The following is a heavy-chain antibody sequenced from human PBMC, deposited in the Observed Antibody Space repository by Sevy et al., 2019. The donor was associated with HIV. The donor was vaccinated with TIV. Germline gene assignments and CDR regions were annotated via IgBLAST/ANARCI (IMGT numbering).Heavy chain of an antibody. V-gene: IGHV3-15*01. CDR1: GFTFSNAW. CDR2: IKSKTDGGTT. J-gene: IGHJ4*02. D-gene: IGHD1-20*01. Sequence: GGSLRLSCAASGFTFSNAWMSWVRQPPGKGLEWVGRIKSKTDGGTTDYAAPVKGRFTISRDDSKNTVYLQMNSLKTEDTAVYYCTTDPITNLSFEYWGQGTLVTVSS. CDR3: TTDPITNLSFEY.